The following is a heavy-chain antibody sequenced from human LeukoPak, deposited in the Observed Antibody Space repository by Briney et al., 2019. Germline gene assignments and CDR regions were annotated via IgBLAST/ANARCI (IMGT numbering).Heavy chain of an antibody. V-gene: IGHV3-23*01. D-gene: IGHD5-18*01. CDR3: ARDSARGYSYGGPSNYYYYGMDV. J-gene: IGHJ6*02. CDR1: GFTFSSYA. Sequence: PPGGSLRLSCAASGFTFSSYAMSWVRQAPGKGLEWVSAISGSGGSTYYADSVKGRFTISRDNSKNTLYLQMNSLRADDTAVYYCARDSARGYSYGGPSNYYYYGMDVWGQGTTVTVSS. CDR2: ISGSGGST.